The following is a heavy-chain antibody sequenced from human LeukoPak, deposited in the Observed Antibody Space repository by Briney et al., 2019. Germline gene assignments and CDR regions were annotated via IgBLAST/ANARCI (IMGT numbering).Heavy chain of an antibody. CDR2: INHSGST. V-gene: IGHV4-34*01. J-gene: IGHJ5*02. CDR3: ARLST. D-gene: IGHD2/OR15-2a*01. Sequence: PSETLSLTCAVYGGSFSGYYWSWVRQPPGKGLEWIGEINHSGSTNYNPSLKSRVTISVDTSKNQFSLKLSSVTAADTAVYYCARLSTWGQGTLVTVSS. CDR1: GGSFSGYY.